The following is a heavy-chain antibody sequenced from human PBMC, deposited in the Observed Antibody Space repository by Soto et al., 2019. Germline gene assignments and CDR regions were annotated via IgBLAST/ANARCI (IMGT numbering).Heavy chain of an antibody. J-gene: IGHJ6*02. V-gene: IGHV3-15*01. CDR2: IKSKTDGGAT. CDR3: TTVIFWGYYYGMDV. Sequence: GGSLRLSCAASGFTFSNAWMSWVRQAPGKGLEWVGRIKSKTDGGATDYAAPVKGRFTISRDDSKNTLYLQMNSLKTEDTAVYYCTTVIFWGYYYGMDVWGQGTTVTVSS. CDR1: GFTFSNAW. D-gene: IGHD3-16*01.